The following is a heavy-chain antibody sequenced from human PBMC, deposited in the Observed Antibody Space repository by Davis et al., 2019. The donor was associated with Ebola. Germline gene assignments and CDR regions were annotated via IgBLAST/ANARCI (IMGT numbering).Heavy chain of an antibody. Sequence: AASVKVSCKASGYTFTSYGISWVRQAPGQGLEWVGWISAYNGNTKYAQKLQGRVTMTTDTSTSTAYMELRSLRSDDTAVYYCARAEYYDSSGYYYYYGMDVWGQGTTVTVSS. CDR1: GYTFTSYG. CDR3: ARAEYYDSSGYYYYYGMDV. D-gene: IGHD3-22*01. V-gene: IGHV1-18*01. CDR2: ISAYNGNT. J-gene: IGHJ6*02.